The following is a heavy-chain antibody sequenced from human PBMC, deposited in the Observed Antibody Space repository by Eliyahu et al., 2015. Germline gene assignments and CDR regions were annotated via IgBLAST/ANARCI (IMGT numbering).Heavy chain of an antibody. D-gene: IGHD3-22*01. CDR2: INPNSGGT. Sequence: QVHLVQSGAEVXKPGASVXVSCKASGXXFTXXYMHWVRQAPGQGXEWMGWINPNSGGTNYAQKFQGRVTMTRDTSISTAYMELSRLRSDDTAVYYCARPYYDSSGYHNDAFDIWGQGTMVTVSS. V-gene: IGHV1-2*02. CDR3: ARPYYDSSGYHNDAFDI. CDR1: GXXFTXXY. J-gene: IGHJ3*02.